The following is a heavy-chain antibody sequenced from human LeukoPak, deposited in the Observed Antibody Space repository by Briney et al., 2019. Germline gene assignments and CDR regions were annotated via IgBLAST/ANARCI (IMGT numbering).Heavy chain of an antibody. CDR2: IIPIFGTA. D-gene: IGHD2-2*02. CDR3: ASGMIVVVPAAIFGGFDY. J-gene: IGHJ4*02. V-gene: IGHV1-69*13. Sequence: SVKVSCKASGGTFSSYAISWVRQAPGQGLEWMGGIIPIFGTANYAQKFQGRVTITADESTSTAYMGLSSLRSEDTAVYYCASGMIVVVPAAIFGGFDYWGQGTLVTVSS. CDR1: GGTFSSYA.